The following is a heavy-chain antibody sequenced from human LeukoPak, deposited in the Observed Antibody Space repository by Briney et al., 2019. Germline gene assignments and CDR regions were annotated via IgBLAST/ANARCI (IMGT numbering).Heavy chain of an antibody. CDR2: IIPIFGTA. CDR1: GGTFSSYA. Sequence: ASVKVSCKASGGTFSSYAISWVRQAPGQGLEWVGGIIPIFGTANYAQKFQGRVTITADESTSTAYMELSSLRSEDTAVYYCARADYRVAYYYYYGMDVWGQGTTVTVSS. V-gene: IGHV1-69*13. J-gene: IGHJ6*02. D-gene: IGHD4-17*01. CDR3: ARADYRVAYYYYYGMDV.